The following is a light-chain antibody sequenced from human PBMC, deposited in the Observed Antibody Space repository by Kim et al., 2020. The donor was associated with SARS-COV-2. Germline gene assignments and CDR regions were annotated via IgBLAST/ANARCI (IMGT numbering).Light chain of an antibody. CDR3: QQRSNWPRT. V-gene: IGKV3-11*01. CDR2: DAS. CDR1: QSVSSY. Sequence: EIVLTQSPATLSLSPGERATLSCRASQSVSSYLAWYQQKPGLAPRLLIYDASNWATGIPARFSGSVSGTDFTLTISSLEPEDFAVYYCQQRSNWPRTFGQGTKVDSK. J-gene: IGKJ1*01.